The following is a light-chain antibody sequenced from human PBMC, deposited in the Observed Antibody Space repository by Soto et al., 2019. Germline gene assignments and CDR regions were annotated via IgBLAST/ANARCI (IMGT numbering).Light chain of an antibody. CDR3: QQYGSSPRYT. Sequence: EIVLTQFPDTLSLSPGERATLSCRASQSVRNSYLAWYQQRPGQAPRLLIRGADSRATGISDRFSGSGSDTDFTLTISWLETDDFAVYYCQQYGSSPRYTFGQGTKLEI. CDR2: GAD. CDR1: QSVRNSY. V-gene: IGKV3-20*01. J-gene: IGKJ2*01.